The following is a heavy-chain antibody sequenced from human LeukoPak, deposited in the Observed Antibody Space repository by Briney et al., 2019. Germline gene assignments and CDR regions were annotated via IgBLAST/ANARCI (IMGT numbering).Heavy chain of an antibody. CDR3: ARIYGPGSFSYYYYYYMDV. D-gene: IGHD3-10*01. J-gene: IGHJ6*03. V-gene: IGHV3-48*01. CDR2: INSRGTLI. Sequence: TGGSLRLSCAASGFTFSSYSMNWVRQAPGKGLEWVSYINSRGTLIYYADSVKGRFTISRDNAKNSLDLQMNNLRGEDTAVYYCARIYGPGSFSYYYYYYMDVWGKGTTVTISS. CDR1: GFTFSSYS.